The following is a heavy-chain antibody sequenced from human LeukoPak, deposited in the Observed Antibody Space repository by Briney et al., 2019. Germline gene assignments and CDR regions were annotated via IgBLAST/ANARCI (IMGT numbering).Heavy chain of an antibody. CDR1: GYTLTGYY. CDR3: AKNPYEYYFDY. CDR2: INPNSGDT. D-gene: IGHD5-12*01. V-gene: IGHV1-2*02. J-gene: IGHJ4*02. Sequence: GASAKFSCKASGYTLTGYYMHWLRQAPGQGLEWRGWINPNSGDTNYAQKFQGRVTMTRDTSISTAYMELSRLTSDDPAVYYCAKNPYEYYFDYWGQGTLVTVSS.